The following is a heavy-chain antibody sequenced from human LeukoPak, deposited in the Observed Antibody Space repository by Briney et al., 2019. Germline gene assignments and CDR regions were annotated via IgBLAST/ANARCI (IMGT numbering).Heavy chain of an antibody. D-gene: IGHD4-17*01. CDR3: ARPLNSYGDYGS. CDR2: VYYSGST. J-gene: IGHJ4*02. CDR1: GGSISSGSYY. V-gene: IGHV4-39*07. Sequence: SETLSLTCTVSGGSISSGSYYWGWIRQPPGKELEWIGSVYYSGSTYYHPSLKSRVTISVDTSKNQYSLNLRSVTAADTAVYYCARPLNSYGDYGSWGQGTLVTVSS.